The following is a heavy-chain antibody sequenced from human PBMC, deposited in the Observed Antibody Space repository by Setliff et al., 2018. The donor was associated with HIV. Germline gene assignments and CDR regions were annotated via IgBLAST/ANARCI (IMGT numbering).Heavy chain of an antibody. CDR1: GGSFSGYY. CDR3: TVYNTGSSKDHY. CDR2: INHSGST. J-gene: IGHJ4*02. D-gene: IGHD2-8*02. V-gene: IGHV4-34*01. Sequence: SETLSLTCTVYGGSFSGYYWTWIRQPPGKGLEFIGEINHSGSTAYNPSLKSRVTISVDTSKNQFSLKLNSVTAADTAVYYCTVYNTGSSKDHYWGQGTPVTVSS.